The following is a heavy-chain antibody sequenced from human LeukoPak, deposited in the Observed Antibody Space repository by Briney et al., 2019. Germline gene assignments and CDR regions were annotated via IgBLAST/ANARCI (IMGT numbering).Heavy chain of an antibody. CDR3: ALDPYVDFWTD. CDR2: VSSSSSTI. Sequence: GGSLRLSCAASGFTFSSYSMNWVRQAPGKGLEWVSYVSSSSSTIYYADSVKGRFTISRDNAKNSLYLQMNSLRAEDTAVYYCALDPYVDFWTDWGQGTLVTVSS. CDR1: GFTFSSYS. J-gene: IGHJ4*02. D-gene: IGHD3/OR15-3a*01. V-gene: IGHV3-48*01.